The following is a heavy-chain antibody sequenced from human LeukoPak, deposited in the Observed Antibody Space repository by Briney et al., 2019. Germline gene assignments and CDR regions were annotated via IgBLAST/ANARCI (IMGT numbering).Heavy chain of an antibody. V-gene: IGHV3-30*04. CDR3: ARVIQWLIDY. CDR2: ISYGGSNK. J-gene: IGHJ4*02. CDR1: GFTFSSYA. D-gene: IGHD5-12*01. Sequence: GGSLRLSCAASGFTFSSYAMHWVRQAPGKGLEWVAVISYGGSNKYYADSVKGRFTISRDNSKNTLYLQMNSLRAEDTAVYYCARVIQWLIDYWGQGTLVTVSS.